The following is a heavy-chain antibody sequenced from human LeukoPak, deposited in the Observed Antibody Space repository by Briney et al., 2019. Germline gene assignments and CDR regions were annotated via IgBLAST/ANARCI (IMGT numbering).Heavy chain of an antibody. D-gene: IGHD5-18*01. CDR3: AREAGHTAMDYYFDY. CDR2: INPNSGGT. Sequence: ASVKVSCKASGYTFTGYYMHWVRQAPGQGLEWMGWINPNSGGTNYAQKFQGRVTMTRDTSISTAYMELSRLRSDDTAVYYCAREAGHTAMDYYFDYWDQGTLVTVSS. J-gene: IGHJ4*02. CDR1: GYTFTGYY. V-gene: IGHV1-2*02.